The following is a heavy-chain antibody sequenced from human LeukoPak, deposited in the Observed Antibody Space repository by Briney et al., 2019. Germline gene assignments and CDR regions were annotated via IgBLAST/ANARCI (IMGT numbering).Heavy chain of an antibody. CDR2: IYHSGST. CDR1: GYSISSGYY. V-gene: IGHV4-38-2*02. Sequence: SETLSLTCTVSGYSISSGYYWGWIRQPPGKGLEWIGSIYHSGSTYYNPSLKSRVTISVDTSKNQFSLKLSSVTAADTAVYYCARVGRDTAMVTGGWFDPWGQGTLVTVSS. J-gene: IGHJ5*02. D-gene: IGHD5-18*01. CDR3: ARVGRDTAMVTGGWFDP.